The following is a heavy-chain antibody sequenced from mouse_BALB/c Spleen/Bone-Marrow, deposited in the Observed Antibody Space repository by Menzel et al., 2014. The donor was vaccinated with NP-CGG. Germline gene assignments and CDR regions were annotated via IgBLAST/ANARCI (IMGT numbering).Heavy chain of an antibody. V-gene: IGHV5-17*02. CDR3: GRRGSSHWYFDV. D-gene: IGHD1-1*01. Sequence: EVHLVESGGGLVQPGGSRKLSCAASGFTFSSFGMHWVRQAPEKGLEWVAYISSGSSTIYYADTVKGRFTISRDNPKNTLFLQRTSLRSEDTAMYYCGRRGSSHWYFDVWGAGTTVTASS. J-gene: IGHJ1*01. CDR1: GFTFSSFG. CDR2: ISSGSSTI.